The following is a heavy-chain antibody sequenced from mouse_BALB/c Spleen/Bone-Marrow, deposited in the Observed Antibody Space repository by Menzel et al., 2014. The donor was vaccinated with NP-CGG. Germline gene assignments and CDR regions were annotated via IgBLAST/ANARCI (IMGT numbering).Heavy chain of an antibody. CDR3: ERGITTGYCDY. CDR1: GYAFTNYL. CDR2: INPGSGGT. Sequence: QVQLKQSGAELVRPGTSVKVSCKASGYAFTNYLIDWVKQRPGQGLEWIGVINPGSGGTNYNEKFKGKATLTADKSSSPAYMQLSSRTSEDSAVYLWERGITTGYCDYGGQHTPLTVSA. J-gene: IGHJ2*01. V-gene: IGHV1-54*01. D-gene: IGHD2-4*01.